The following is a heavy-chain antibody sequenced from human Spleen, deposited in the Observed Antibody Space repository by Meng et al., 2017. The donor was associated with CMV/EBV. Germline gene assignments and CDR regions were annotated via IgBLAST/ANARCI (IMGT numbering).Heavy chain of an antibody. CDR3: AKPGGYSDSDFNY. J-gene: IGHJ4*02. V-gene: IGHV3-23*01. CDR2: ISGSGSST. Sequence: WAASGLTFSSYAMGWVRQATGKGLEWVSGISGSGSSTYYAESVKGRFTISRDNSKNTLYLQMNSLRADDTAVYYCAKPGGYSDSDFNYWGQGTLVTVSS. CDR1: GLTFSSYA. D-gene: IGHD5-12*01.